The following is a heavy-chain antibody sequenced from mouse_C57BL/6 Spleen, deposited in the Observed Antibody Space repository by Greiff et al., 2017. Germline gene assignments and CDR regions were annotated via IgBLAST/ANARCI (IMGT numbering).Heavy chain of an antibody. Sequence: EVQGVESGGGLVKPGGSLKLSCAASGFTFSDYGMHWVRQAPEKGLEWVAYISSGSSTIYYADTVKGRFTISRDNAKNTLFLQMTRLRSEDAAMYYCASSLWEVPFDYWGQGTTLTVSS. V-gene: IGHV5-17*01. D-gene: IGHD4-1*01. CDR1: GFTFSDYG. J-gene: IGHJ2*01. CDR2: ISSGSSTI. CDR3: ASSLWEVPFDY.